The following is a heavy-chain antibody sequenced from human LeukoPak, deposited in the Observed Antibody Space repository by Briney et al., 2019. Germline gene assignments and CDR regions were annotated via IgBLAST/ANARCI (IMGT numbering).Heavy chain of an antibody. J-gene: IGHJ3*02. Sequence: GGSLRLSCAASGFTFSSYWMSWVRQAPGEGLEWVANIKQDGSEKYYVDSVKGRFTISRDNAKNSLYLQMNSLRAEDTAVYYCARAEVSDSSGWYGDDAFDIWGQGTMVTVSS. CDR1: GFTFSSYW. D-gene: IGHD6-19*01. V-gene: IGHV3-7*01. CDR2: IKQDGSEK. CDR3: ARAEVSDSSGWYGDDAFDI.